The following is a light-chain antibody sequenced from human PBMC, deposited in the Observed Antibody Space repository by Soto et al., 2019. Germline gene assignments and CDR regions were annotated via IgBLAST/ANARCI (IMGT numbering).Light chain of an antibody. CDR1: QTISSW. V-gene: IGKV1-5*03. Sequence: DIQLTQSRFTLSASVGERVTLTCRASQTISSWLAWYQQKPGKAPKLLIYKASSLESGVPSRFSGSGSGTEFTLTISSLQPDDFATYYCQQYNSYWTFGQGTKVDI. CDR2: KAS. CDR3: QQYNSYWT. J-gene: IGKJ1*01.